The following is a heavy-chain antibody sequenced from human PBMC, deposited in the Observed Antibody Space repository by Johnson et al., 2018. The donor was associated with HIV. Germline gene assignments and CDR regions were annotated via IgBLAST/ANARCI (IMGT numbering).Heavy chain of an antibody. CDR3: TSSEWELSLYHAGEPNDAFDI. CDR2: VNPNGGST. V-gene: IGHV3-25*04. J-gene: IGHJ3*02. CDR1: GFTFSSYY. Sequence: QLVESGGGVVRPGGSLRLSCAASGFTFSSYYMNCVRQAPGNGLELVGQVNPNGGSTYLIDSGKDRFNISRNNAKNTLHLQMNSLKTEDTAVYYCTSSEWELSLYHAGEPNDAFDIWGQGTMVTVYS. D-gene: IGHD1-26*01.